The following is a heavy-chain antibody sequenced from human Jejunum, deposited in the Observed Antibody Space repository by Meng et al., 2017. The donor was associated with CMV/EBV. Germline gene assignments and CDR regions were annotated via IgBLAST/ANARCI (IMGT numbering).Heavy chain of an antibody. CDR1: GGPSSSSNYY. J-gene: IGHJ5*02. V-gene: IGHV4-39*07. CDR3: AIRPLSWFDP. Sequence: QMQLQVPRPGLVKPSNTLSLTCTVSGGPSSSSNYYWDWIRQPPGKGLEWIGSISYRGTTYYSPSLKSRITISLDTSNNQFSLRLTSVTAADSAVYYCAIRPLSWFDPWGQGTLVTVSS. CDR2: ISYRGTT.